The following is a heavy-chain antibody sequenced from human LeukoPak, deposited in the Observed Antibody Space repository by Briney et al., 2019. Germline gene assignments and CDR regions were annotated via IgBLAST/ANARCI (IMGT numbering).Heavy chain of an antibody. CDR1: GGSISSSSYY. Sequence: PSETLSLICTVSGGSISSSSYYWGWIRQPPGKGLEWIGSIYYSGDTYYNPSLKSRVTISVDTSKNQFSLKLSSVTAADTAVYYCARHSGMTTVTAYLDCWGQGTLVTVSS. D-gene: IGHD4-17*01. CDR3: ARHSGMTTVTAYLDC. J-gene: IGHJ4*02. CDR2: IYYSGDT. V-gene: IGHV4-39*01.